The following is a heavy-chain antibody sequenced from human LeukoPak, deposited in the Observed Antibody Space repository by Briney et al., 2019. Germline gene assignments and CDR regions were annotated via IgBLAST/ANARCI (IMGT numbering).Heavy chain of an antibody. CDR2: ISYDGSNK. CDR1: GFTFSSYG. D-gene: IGHD3-9*01. J-gene: IGHJ4*02. CDR3: AKDPSDVLRYFDWSGGGFYYFDY. Sequence: GRSLRLSCAASGFTFSSYGMHWVRQAPGKGLEWVAVISYDGSNKYYADSVKGRFTISRDNSKNTLYLQMNSLRAEDTAVYYCAKDPSDVLRYFDWSGGGFYYFDYWGQGTLVTVSS. V-gene: IGHV3-30*18.